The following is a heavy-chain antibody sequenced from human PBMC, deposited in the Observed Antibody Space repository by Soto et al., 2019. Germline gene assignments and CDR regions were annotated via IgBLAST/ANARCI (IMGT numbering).Heavy chain of an antibody. CDR3: ARESRYCSGGSCYFLPGIDY. V-gene: IGHV1-69*13. J-gene: IGHJ4*02. D-gene: IGHD2-15*01. CDR2: IIPIFGTA. CDR1: GYSFTSYA. Sequence: SVKVSCKASGYSFTSYAISWVRQAPGQGLEWMGGIIPIFGTANYAQKFQGRVTITADESTSTAYMELSSLRSEDTAVYYCARESRYCSGGSCYFLPGIDYWGRGTLVTVSS.